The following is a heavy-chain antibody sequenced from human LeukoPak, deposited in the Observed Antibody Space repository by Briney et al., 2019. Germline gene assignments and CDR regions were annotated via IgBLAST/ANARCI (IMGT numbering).Heavy chain of an antibody. V-gene: IGHV1-2*04. CDR1: GYTFTGYY. CDR3: ARDQGSSWYRLYNWFDP. D-gene: IGHD6-13*01. Sequence: GASVKVSCKASGYTFTGYYMHWVRQAPGQGLEWMGWINPNSGGTNYAQKFQGWVTMTTDTSISTAYMELSRLRSDDTAVYYCARDQGSSWYRLYNWFDPWGQGTLVTVSS. J-gene: IGHJ5*02. CDR2: INPNSGGT.